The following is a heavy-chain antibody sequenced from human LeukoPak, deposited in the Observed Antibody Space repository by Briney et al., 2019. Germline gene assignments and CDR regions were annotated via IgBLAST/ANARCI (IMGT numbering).Heavy chain of an antibody. CDR3: AKDATAMAKYYFDY. D-gene: IGHD5-18*01. J-gene: IGHJ4*02. V-gene: IGHV3-9*03. Sequence: PGRSLRLSCAASGFTFDDYAMHWVRQAPGKGLEWVSGISWNSGSIGYADSVKGRFTISRDNAKNSLYLQMNSLRAEDMALYYCAKDATAMAKYYFDYWGQGTLVTVSS. CDR2: ISWNSGSI. CDR1: GFTFDDYA.